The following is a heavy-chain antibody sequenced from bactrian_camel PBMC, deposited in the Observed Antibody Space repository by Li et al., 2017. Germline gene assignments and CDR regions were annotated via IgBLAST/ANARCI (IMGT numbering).Heavy chain of an antibody. Sequence: DVQLVESGGGLVQPGESLRLSCAASGFTFRSYVMSWVRQAPGKGLEWISGIDRSGSSTDYADSVKGRFTMFRDNDKNTLYLQMNALKTEDTAVHYCAPDPRGSAYWGQGTQVTVS. CDR1: GFTFRSYV. J-gene: IGHJ4*01. D-gene: IGHD3*01. CDR3: APDPRGSAY. CDR2: IDRSGSST. V-gene: IGHV3S40*01.